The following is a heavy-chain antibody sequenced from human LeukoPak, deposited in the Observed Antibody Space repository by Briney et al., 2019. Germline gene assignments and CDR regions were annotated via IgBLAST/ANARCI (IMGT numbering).Heavy chain of an antibody. D-gene: IGHD5-18*01. CDR1: GGSISSSSYY. CDR2: IYYSGST. V-gene: IGHV4-39*07. J-gene: IGHJ4*02. Sequence: SETLSLTCTVSGGSISSSSYYWGWIRQPPGKGLEWIGSIYYSGSTNYNPSLKSRVTISVDTSKNQFSLKLSSVTAADTAVYYCARGGDTAMVDHFDYWGQGTLVTVSS. CDR3: ARGGDTAMVDHFDY.